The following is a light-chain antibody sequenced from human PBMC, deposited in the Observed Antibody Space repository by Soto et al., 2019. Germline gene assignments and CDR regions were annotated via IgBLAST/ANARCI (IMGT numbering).Light chain of an antibody. Sequence: QSVLTQPASVSGSPGQSITISCTGTSSNVGSYKLVYWYQQHPGKAPKLMSFEVNKRPSGVSNRFSGSKSGNTASLTISGLKVEDEDDYYCCSSGGSPTYVFGTGTKVTVL. J-gene: IGLJ1*01. V-gene: IGLV2-23*02. CDR2: EVN. CDR3: CSSGGSPTYV. CDR1: SSNVGSYKL.